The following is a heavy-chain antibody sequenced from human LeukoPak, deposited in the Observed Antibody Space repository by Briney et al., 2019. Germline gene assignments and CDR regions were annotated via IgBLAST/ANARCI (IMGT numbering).Heavy chain of an antibody. Sequence: GGSLRLSCAVSGFSFSNNWMSWVRQAPGKGLEWVATIKTDGSEKYYVDSVKGRFTISRDNARNSMYLQMNSLRGEDTAMYYCTRIARVSPKKAQTDCSFVTWGQGTLVTVAS. CDR2: IKTDGSEK. CDR3: TRIARVSPKKAQTDCSFVT. CDR1: GFSFSNNW. J-gene: IGHJ5*02. D-gene: IGHD2-21*01. V-gene: IGHV3-7*01.